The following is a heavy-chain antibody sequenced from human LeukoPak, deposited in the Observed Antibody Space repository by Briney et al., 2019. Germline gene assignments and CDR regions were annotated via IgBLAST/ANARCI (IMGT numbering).Heavy chain of an antibody. J-gene: IGHJ4*02. CDR2: IRYDGSNK. CDR1: GFTFSSYG. V-gene: IGHV3-30*02. Sequence: PGGSLRLSCAASGFTFSSYGMHWVRQAPGKGLEWVAFIRYDGSNKYYADSVKGRFIISRDNSKNTLYLQMNSLRAEDTAVYYCAKDRLWFGELLPPVDYWGQGTLVTVSS. D-gene: IGHD3-10*01. CDR3: AKDRLWFGELLPPVDY.